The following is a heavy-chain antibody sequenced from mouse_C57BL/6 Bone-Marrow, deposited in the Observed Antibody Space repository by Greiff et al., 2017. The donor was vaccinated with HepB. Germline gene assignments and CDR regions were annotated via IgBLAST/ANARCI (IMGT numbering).Heavy chain of an antibody. Sequence: EVQLVESEGGLVQPGSSMKLSCTASGFTFSDYYMAWVRQVPEKGLEWVANINYDGSSTYYLDSLKSRFIISRDNAKNILYLQMSSLKSEDTATYYCARDLAGYAMDYWGQGTSVTVSS. V-gene: IGHV5-16*01. D-gene: IGHD1-1*01. J-gene: IGHJ4*01. CDR1: GFTFSDYY. CDR3: ARDLAGYAMDY. CDR2: INYDGSST.